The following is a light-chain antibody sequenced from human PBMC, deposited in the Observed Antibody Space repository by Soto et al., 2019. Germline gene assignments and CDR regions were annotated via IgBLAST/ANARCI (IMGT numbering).Light chain of an antibody. Sequence: QSVLTQPVSVSGSPGQSITISCTGTISDVGGYNFVSWYQQYPGKAPKLMICDVSNRPSGVSNRFSGSKSGNTASLTISGLQAEDEADYYCSSFTGSNYVFGTGTKVTV. J-gene: IGLJ1*01. CDR1: ISDVGGYNF. CDR3: SSFTGSNYV. CDR2: DVS. V-gene: IGLV2-14*03.